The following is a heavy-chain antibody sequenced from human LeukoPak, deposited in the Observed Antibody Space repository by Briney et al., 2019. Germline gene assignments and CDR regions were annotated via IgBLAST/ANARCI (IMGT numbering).Heavy chain of an antibody. CDR2: ITHSGST. V-gene: IGHV4-34*01. CDR1: GGSFSAYY. J-gene: IGHJ4*02. Sequence: SETLSLTCGVYGGSFSAYYWTWIRQPPGKGLERIGEITHSGSTEYNPSLESRVTMSVDTSKSQFSLKLTSLTAADTAVYYCARGGTVAGYRSPLKSHFDSWGQGTLVTVSS. CDR3: ARGGTVAGYRSPLKSHFDS. D-gene: IGHD6-19*01.